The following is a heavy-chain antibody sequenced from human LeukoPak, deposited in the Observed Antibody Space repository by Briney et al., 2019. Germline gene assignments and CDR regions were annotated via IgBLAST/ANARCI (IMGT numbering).Heavy chain of an antibody. CDR2: ISYDGSNK. V-gene: IGHV3-30*18. CDR3: AKAPIGYSSSWYYFDY. CDR1: GFTFSNYG. Sequence: GRSLRLSCAASGFTFSNYGMHWVRQAPGKGLEWVAVISYDGSNKYYADSVKGRFTISRDKSKNTLYLQMNSLRAEDTAVYYCAKAPIGYSSSWYYFDYWGQGTLVTVSS. J-gene: IGHJ4*02. D-gene: IGHD6-13*01.